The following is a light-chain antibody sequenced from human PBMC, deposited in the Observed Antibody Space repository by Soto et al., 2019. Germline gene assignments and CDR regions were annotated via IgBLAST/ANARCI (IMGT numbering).Light chain of an antibody. CDR2: GAS. V-gene: IGKV3-20*01. CDR3: QYYSSSLSIT. Sequence: EIVLTQSPGILSLSPGERATLSCRASQSVRSTYLAWYQQKPGQAHRLLIHGASSRATGIPDRFSGSGSGTDFPLTISRLEHEDFAVYYCQYYSSSLSITFGQGTRLDIK. J-gene: IGKJ5*01. CDR1: QSVRSTY.